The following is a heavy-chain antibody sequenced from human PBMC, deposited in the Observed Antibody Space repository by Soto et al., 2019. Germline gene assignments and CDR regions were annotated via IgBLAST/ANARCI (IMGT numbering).Heavy chain of an antibody. J-gene: IGHJ3*02. CDR1: GFTFSSYA. V-gene: IGHV3-23*01. Sequence: EVQLLESGGGLVQPGGSLRLSCAASGFTFSSYAMSWVRQAPGKGLEWVSAISGSGGTTYYADSVKGRSTFSRDNSKTSLFLLMNSLRAVATAVYYFAKTATGWFSAFAIWGQGTMVTVSS. CDR3: AKTATGWFSAFAI. CDR2: ISGSGGTT. D-gene: IGHD6-19*01.